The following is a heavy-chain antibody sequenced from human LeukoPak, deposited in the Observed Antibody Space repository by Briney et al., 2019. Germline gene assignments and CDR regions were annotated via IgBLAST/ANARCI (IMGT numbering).Heavy chain of an antibody. V-gene: IGHV6-1*01. CDR3: ARGLAERYKKPLDY. J-gene: IGHJ4*02. CDR1: GDSVSSNSAA. D-gene: IGHD5-18*01. Sequence: SQTLSLTCAISGDSVSSNSAAWNWIRQSPSRGLEWLGRTYYRSKWYNDYAVSVKSRITINPDTSKNRFSLQLNSVTPEDTAVYYCARGLAERYKKPLDYWGQGTLVTVSS. CDR2: TYYRSKWYN.